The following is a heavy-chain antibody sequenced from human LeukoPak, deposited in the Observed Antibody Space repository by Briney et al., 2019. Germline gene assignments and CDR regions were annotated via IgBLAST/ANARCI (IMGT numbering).Heavy chain of an antibody. CDR2: ISSSSSYI. V-gene: IGHV3-21*01. CDR1: GFTFSSYD. CDR3: ARDSRTVSDAFDI. D-gene: IGHD4-17*01. J-gene: IGHJ3*02. Sequence: GGSLRLSCAASGFTFSSYDMHWVRQAPGKGLEWVSSISSSSSYISYADSVKGRFTISRDNAKNSLYLQMNSLRAEDTAVYYCARDSRTVSDAFDIWGQGTMVTVSS.